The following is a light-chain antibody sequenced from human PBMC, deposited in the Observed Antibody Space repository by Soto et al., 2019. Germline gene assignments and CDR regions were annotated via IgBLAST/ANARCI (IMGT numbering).Light chain of an antibody. CDR3: CSYAGSYSYA. CDR1: SSDVGGFNS. CDR2: DVN. J-gene: IGLJ1*01. V-gene: IGLV2-11*01. Sequence: QSALTQPRSVSGSPGQSVTISCTGTSSDVGGFNSVSWYQQHPAKAPKLMIYDVNKRPSGVPDRFSGSKSGSTASLTISGLQAEDEADYYCCSYAGSYSYAFATGTKVTVL.